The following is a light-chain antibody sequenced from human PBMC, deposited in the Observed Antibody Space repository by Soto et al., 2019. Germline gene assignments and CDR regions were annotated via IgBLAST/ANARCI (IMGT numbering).Light chain of an antibody. CDR3: QQYGDSLPIT. J-gene: IGKJ5*01. CDR2: GAS. V-gene: IGKV3-20*01. Sequence: ETVLTQSPGTLSLSPGERATLSCRASQSVSSSYLARYQQKPGQAPRLLIYGASSRATGIPDRFSGSGSGTDFTLTISRLEPEDFAVYYCQQYGDSLPITFGQGTRLEIK. CDR1: QSVSSSY.